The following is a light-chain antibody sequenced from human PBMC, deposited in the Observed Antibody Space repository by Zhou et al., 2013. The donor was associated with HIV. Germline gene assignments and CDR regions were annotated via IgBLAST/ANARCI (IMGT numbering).Light chain of an antibody. J-gene: IGKJ1*01. CDR2: GAS. Sequence: EFVLTQSPGTLSLSPGERATLSCRTSQSVTSNFLAWYQQKPGQAPRLLIYGASSRATGIPDRFSGSGSGTKFTLTISRLEPEDFAVYYCQQYGSSRTFGLGTKVEI. CDR3: QQYGSSRT. V-gene: IGKV3-20*01. CDR1: QSVTSNF.